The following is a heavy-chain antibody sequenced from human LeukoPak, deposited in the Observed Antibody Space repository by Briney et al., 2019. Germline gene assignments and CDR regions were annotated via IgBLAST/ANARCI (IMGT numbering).Heavy chain of an antibody. CDR2: ISSNGGST. CDR1: GFTFSSYA. Sequence: GGSLRLSCAASGFTFSSYAMHWVRQAPGKGLEYVSAISSNGGSTYYANSVKGRFTISRDNSKNTLYLQMGSLRAEDMAVYYCARVHYCDSSGYYSPPDYWGQGTLVTVSS. J-gene: IGHJ4*02. CDR3: ARVHYCDSSGYYSPPDY. V-gene: IGHV3-64*01. D-gene: IGHD3-22*01.